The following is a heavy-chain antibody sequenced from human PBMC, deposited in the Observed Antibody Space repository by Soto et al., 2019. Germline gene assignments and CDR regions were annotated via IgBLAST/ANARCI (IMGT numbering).Heavy chain of an antibody. V-gene: IGHV3-23*01. CDR3: AKDLGGVIVMVITPYFAS. D-gene: IGHD3-22*01. Sequence: PGGSLRLSCAASGLTFSSYAMSWVRQAPGRGLEWVSAISGSGSSRYYADPVKGRFTISIDNPKKSLYLQMNSLRAEDTAVYYFAKDLGGVIVMVITPYFASWGQGTLVSVSS. J-gene: IGHJ4*02. CDR1: GLTFSSYA. CDR2: ISGSGSSR.